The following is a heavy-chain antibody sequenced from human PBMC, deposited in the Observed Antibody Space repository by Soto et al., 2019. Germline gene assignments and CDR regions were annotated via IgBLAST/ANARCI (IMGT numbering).Heavy chain of an antibody. CDR2: FYYSGST. V-gene: IGHV4-39*01. D-gene: IGHD5-12*01. J-gene: IGHJ6*03. Sequence: SETLSLTCTVSGGSISSSGYYWGWLRQSPGKGLEWIGSFYYSGSTYYSPSLRSRVTISGDTSRKQISLRLSSVTAADTAVYYCARISVASRYMDVWGKGTTVTVTS. CDR3: ARISVASRYMDV. CDR1: GGSISSSGYY.